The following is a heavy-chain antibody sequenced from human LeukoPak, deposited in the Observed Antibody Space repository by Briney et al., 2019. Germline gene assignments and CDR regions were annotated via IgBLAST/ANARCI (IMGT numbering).Heavy chain of an antibody. V-gene: IGHV1-2*02. CDR2: INPNSDGT. Sequence: ASVKVSCKASGYTFTSYYMHWVRQAPGQGLEWMGWINPNSDGTNYAQKFQGRVSMTRDTSINTVYMELSSLRSDDTAVYYCARRSSSSWYDYWGQGTLVTVSS. CDR1: GYTFTSYY. J-gene: IGHJ4*02. D-gene: IGHD6-13*01. CDR3: ARRSSSSWYDY.